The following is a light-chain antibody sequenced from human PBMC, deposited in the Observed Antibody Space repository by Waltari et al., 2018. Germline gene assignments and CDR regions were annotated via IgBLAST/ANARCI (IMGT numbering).Light chain of an antibody. CDR3: QETYSSPPST. Sequence: DIQVTQSPSSLSAPVGDRVSITCRASQSIVNYLNWYQHKPGKAPKILIHSASSLQRGVPSRFSGSGSGTDFTLTITSLQPEDFATYYCQETYSSPPSTFGPGTKVESK. J-gene: IGKJ1*01. V-gene: IGKV1-39*01. CDR2: SAS. CDR1: QSIVNY.